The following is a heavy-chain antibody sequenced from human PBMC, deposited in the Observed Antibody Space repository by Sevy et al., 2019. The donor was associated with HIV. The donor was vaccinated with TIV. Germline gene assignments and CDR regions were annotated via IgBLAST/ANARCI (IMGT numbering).Heavy chain of an antibody. CDR1: GFKFDDYD. Sequence: GGSLRLSCTASGFKFDDYDMHWVRQPPGKGLEWVSGITRDGGRTGYADSVKGRFIISRDNTKSSLYLQMNSLRAEDTALYYCAKDLRRGDILTGYLNYWGQGILVTVSS. V-gene: IGHV3-9*01. D-gene: IGHD3-9*01. CDR3: AKDLRRGDILTGYLNY. J-gene: IGHJ4*02. CDR2: ITRDGGRT.